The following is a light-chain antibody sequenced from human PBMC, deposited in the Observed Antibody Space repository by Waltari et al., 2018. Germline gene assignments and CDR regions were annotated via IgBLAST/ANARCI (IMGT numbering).Light chain of an antibody. V-gene: IGKV1-39*01. CDR2: AAT. CDR3: QQNYRTPPT. J-gene: IGKJ1*01. CDR1: QSISDY. Sequence: DIQVIQSPSSLSASLGDRVTITRRASQSISDYLNWFQVKPGRAPNLLIYAATGLQSGVPSRFNGSGSGAHFTLTISRLRPEDSASYFCQQNYRTPPTFGQGTKVEI.